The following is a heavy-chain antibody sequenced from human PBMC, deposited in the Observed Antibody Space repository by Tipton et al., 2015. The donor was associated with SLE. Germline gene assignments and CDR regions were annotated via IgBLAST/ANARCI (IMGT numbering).Heavy chain of an antibody. J-gene: IGHJ6*03. V-gene: IGHV4-34*01. CDR1: GGSFSGYY. CDR3: ARDPLGYYYYYMDV. Sequence: TLSLTCAVYGGSFSGYYWSWIRQPPGKGLEWIGSIYYSGSTNYNPSLKSRVTISVDTSKNQFSLKLSSVTAADTAVYYCARDPLGYYYYYMDVWGKGTTVTVSS. CDR2: IYYSGST.